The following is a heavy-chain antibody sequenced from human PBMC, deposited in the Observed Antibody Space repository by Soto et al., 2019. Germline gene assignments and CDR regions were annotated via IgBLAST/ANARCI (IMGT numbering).Heavy chain of an antibody. Sequence: PSETLSLTCTVSGGSISGGYYYWSWSRQLPGNGLEWIGYVYNSGSTYSNRSLKSRLTISVDTSKNQFSLKLSSVTAADTAVYYCARGSRSYGVDVWGQGTTVTVSS. CDR2: VYNSGST. J-gene: IGHJ6*02. CDR1: GGSISGGYYY. CDR3: ARGSRSYGVDV. V-gene: IGHV4-31*03.